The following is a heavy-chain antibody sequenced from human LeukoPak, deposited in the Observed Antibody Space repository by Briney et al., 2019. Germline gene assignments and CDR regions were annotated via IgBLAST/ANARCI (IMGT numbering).Heavy chain of an antibody. CDR1: GGSISSYY. J-gene: IGHJ2*01. CDR2: IYTSGST. V-gene: IGHV4-4*07. CDR3: AREWRGYGDYASYWYFDL. D-gene: IGHD4-17*01. Sequence: PSETLSLTCTVSGGSISSYYWSWIRQPAGKGLEWIGRIYTSGSTNYNPSLKSRVTMSVDTSKNQFSLKLSSVTAADTAVYYCAREWRGYGDYASYWYFDLWGRGTLVTVSS.